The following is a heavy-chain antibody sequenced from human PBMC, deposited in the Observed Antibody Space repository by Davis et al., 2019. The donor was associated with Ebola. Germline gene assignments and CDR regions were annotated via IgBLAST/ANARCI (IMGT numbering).Heavy chain of an antibody. V-gene: IGHV3-30*04. CDR3: ARATVPWFDP. CDR1: GFTFSSYA. D-gene: IGHD4-17*01. Sequence: PGGSLRLSCAASGFTFSSYAMHWVRQAPGKGLEWVAVISYDGSNKYYADSVKGRFTISRDNSKNALYLQMNSLRAEDTAVYYCARATVPWFDPWGQGTLVTVSS. CDR2: ISYDGSNK. J-gene: IGHJ5*02.